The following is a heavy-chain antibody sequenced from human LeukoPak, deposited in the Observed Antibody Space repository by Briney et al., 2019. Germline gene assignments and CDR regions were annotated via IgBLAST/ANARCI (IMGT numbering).Heavy chain of an antibody. CDR1: GYTFTGYY. CDR3: ARDPRYYYDSSGHDY. Sequence: ASVKVSCKASGYTFTGYYMHWVRQAPGQGLEWMGWINPNSGGTNYAQKFQGRVTMTRDTSISTAYMELSRLRSDDTAVYYCARDPRYYYDSSGHDYWGQGTLVTVSS. D-gene: IGHD3-22*01. CDR2: INPNSGGT. V-gene: IGHV1-2*02. J-gene: IGHJ4*02.